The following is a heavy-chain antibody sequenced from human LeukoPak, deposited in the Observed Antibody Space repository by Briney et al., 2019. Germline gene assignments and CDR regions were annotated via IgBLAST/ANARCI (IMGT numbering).Heavy chain of an antibody. J-gene: IGHJ4*02. V-gene: IGHV3-48*03. D-gene: IGHD3-22*01. CDR1: GFTFSSYE. Sequence: GGSLRLSCAASGFTFSSYEMNWVRQAPGKGLEWVSYISSSGSTISYADSVKGRFTISRDNAKNSLYLQMNSLRAEDTAVYYCARAPHDITMIVVADIYFDYWGQGTLVTVSS. CDR2: ISSSGSTI. CDR3: ARAPHDITMIVVADIYFDY.